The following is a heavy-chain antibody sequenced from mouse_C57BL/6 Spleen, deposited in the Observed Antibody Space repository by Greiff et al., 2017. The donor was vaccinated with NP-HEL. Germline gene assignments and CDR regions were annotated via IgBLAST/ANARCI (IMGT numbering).Heavy chain of an antibody. CDR1: GYTFTSYW. Sequence: QVQLQQPGAELVKPGASVKLSCKASGYTFTSYWMHWVKQRPGQGLEWIGMIHPNSGSTNYNEKFKSKATLTVDKSSSTAYMQLSSPTSEDSAVYYCATYGNYGWFAYWGQRTLVTVSA. J-gene: IGHJ3*01. D-gene: IGHD2-1*01. CDR2: IHPNSGST. CDR3: ATYGNYGWFAY. V-gene: IGHV1-64*01.